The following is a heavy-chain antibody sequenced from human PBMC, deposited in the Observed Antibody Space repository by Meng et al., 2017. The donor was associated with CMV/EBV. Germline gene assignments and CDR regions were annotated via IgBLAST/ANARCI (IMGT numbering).Heavy chain of an antibody. Sequence: GESLKISCAASGFTFSSYGIHWVRQAPGKGLEWVAFIRYDGSNKYYADSVKGRFTISRDNSKNTVYLQMNSLRAEDTAVYYCARDHRQHLYYYYGMDVWGQGTTVTVSS. CDR1: GFTFSSYG. CDR2: IRYDGSNK. V-gene: IGHV3-30*02. CDR3: ARDHRQHLYYYYGMDV. J-gene: IGHJ6*02. D-gene: IGHD5-18*01.